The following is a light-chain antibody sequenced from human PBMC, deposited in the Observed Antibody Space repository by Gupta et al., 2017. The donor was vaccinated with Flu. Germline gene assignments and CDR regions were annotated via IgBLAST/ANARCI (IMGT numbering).Light chain of an antibody. CDR2: VNS. J-gene: IGLJ3*02. Sequence: QSVLTQPPSVSAAPGQWVTISYTGSSSYIGAGYDVHWYQQLPGAAPKLLIYVNSNRPSGVPDRFSGSKSGTSASLAITGLQAEDEGEYYCQSYDSSLSGYWVFGGGTKLTVL. CDR1: SSYIGAGYD. CDR3: QSYDSSLSGYWV. V-gene: IGLV1-40*01.